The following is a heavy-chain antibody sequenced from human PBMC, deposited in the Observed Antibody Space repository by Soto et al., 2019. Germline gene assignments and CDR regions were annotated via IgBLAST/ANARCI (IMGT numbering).Heavy chain of an antibody. Sequence: ETLSLTCAVSGGSITSANWWTWVRQPPGGGLEWIGEISHSGITNYKASLKSRVTMSVDKTKNDVSLKLTSVTAADTAVYYCARVLRGWFDPWGQGTPVTVSS. CDR3: ARVLRGWFDP. J-gene: IGHJ5*02. V-gene: IGHV4-4*02. CDR2: ISHSGIT. CDR1: GGSITSANW.